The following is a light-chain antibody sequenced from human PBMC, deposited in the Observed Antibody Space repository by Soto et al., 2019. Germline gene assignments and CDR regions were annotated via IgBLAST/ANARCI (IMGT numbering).Light chain of an antibody. CDR3: QRYNNRPLT. Sequence: EIVLTQSPATLSVSPGERATLSCRASQSVDGNLAWYQHKPGQTPRLLIYDTSTRATGVPARFSGSRSGTEFTLTINSLQSEDFAVYYCQRYNNRPLTFGGGTKVDIK. J-gene: IGKJ4*01. V-gene: IGKV3-15*01. CDR1: QSVDGN. CDR2: DTS.